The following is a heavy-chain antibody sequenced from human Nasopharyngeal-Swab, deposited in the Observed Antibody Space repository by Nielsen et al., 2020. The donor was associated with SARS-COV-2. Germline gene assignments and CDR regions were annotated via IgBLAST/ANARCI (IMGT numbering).Heavy chain of an antibody. V-gene: IGHV3-73*01. CDR2: IGDKDHNYAT. CDR3: TTDYYFDY. CDR1: GFTFNNYN. Sequence: GGSLRLSCAASGFTFNNYNFNWVRQASGQGLEWIGRIGDKDHNYATVYAASLKGRFTISRDDSVNTAYLQMDSLNTEDTALYYCTTDYYFDYWGQGTLVTVSS. J-gene: IGHJ4*02.